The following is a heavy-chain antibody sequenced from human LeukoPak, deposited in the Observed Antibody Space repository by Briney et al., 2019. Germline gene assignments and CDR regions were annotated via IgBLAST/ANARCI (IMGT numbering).Heavy chain of an antibody. J-gene: IGHJ4*02. CDR2: VIPIFGTA. CDR3: ARVREAVAPKYFDY. D-gene: IGHD6-19*01. Sequence: GSSVKVSCKASGGTFSSYAISWVRQAPGQGREWMGGVIPIFGTANYAQKFQGRVTITADESTSTAYMELSSLRSEDTAVYYCARVREAVAPKYFDYWGQGTLVTVSS. V-gene: IGHV1-69*01. CDR1: GGTFSSYA.